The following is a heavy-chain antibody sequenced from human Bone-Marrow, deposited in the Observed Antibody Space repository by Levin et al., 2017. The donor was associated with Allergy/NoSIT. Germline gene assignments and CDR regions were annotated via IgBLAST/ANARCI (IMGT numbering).Heavy chain of an antibody. V-gene: IGHV3-30-3*01. CDR2: ISYDGSNK. J-gene: IGHJ4*02. CDR3: ARDHGFGLSSGLDY. CDR1: GFTFSSYA. Sequence: GESLKISCAASGFTFSSYAMHWVRQAPGKGLEWVAVISYDGSNKYYADSVKGRFTISRDNSKNTLYLQMNSLRAEDTAVYYCARDHGFGLSSGLDYWGQGTLVTVSS. D-gene: IGHD3-22*01.